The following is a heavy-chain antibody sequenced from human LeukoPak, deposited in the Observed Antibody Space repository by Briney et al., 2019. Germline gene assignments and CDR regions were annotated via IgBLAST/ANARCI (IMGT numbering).Heavy chain of an antibody. Sequence: PGGSLRLSCAASGFIFSSYAMGWVRQGPGKGLEWVSGISGSGGSTYYADSVKGRFTISRDNSKNTLYLQMNSLRADDTAVYYWARGLCGGDGCPPAYGGQGPLVTVSS. CDR3: ARGLCGGDGCPPAY. CDR2: ISGSGGST. CDR1: GFIFSSYA. J-gene: IGHJ4*02. D-gene: IGHD2-21*01. V-gene: IGHV3-23*01.